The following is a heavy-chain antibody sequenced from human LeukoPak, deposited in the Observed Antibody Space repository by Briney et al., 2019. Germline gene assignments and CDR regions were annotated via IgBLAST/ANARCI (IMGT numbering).Heavy chain of an antibody. D-gene: IGHD3-10*01. V-gene: IGHV1-69*06. CDR2: IIPIFGTA. J-gene: IGHJ3*02. Sequence: SVKVSCKASGGTFSSYDISWVQQAPGQGLEWMGAIIPIFGTANYAQKFQGRVTITADKSTSTAYMELSSLRSEDTAVYYCARRYDKNAFDIWGQGTMVTVSS. CDR3: ARRYDKNAFDI. CDR1: GGTFSSYD.